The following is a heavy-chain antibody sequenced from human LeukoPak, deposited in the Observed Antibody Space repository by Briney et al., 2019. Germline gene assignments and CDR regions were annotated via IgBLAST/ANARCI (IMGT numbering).Heavy chain of an antibody. CDR3: ASRRGSNRPFDY. D-gene: IGHD1-26*01. J-gene: IGHJ4*02. CDR1: GLTFSNYN. Sequence: GGSLRLSCAASGLTFSNYNMNWVRQAPGKGLEWVSSISTSGSYIYYADSLKGRFTISRDNARNSLYLQMNSLRAEDTAVYYCASRRGSNRPFDYWGQGTLVTVSS. CDR2: ISTSGSYI. V-gene: IGHV3-21*01.